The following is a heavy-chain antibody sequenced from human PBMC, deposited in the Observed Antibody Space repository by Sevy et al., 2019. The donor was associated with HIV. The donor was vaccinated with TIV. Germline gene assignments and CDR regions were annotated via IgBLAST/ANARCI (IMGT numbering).Heavy chain of an antibody. V-gene: IGHV3-48*03. CDR1: GFTFSSFE. CDR2: ISSSGSTI. J-gene: IGHJ6*02. Sequence: GGSLRLSCAASGFTFSSFEMTWVRQAPGKGLEWVSYISSSGSTIYYTNSVKGRFTISRDNAKNSLYLQMNSLRAEDTGVYYCARDLPGDSRMDVWGQGTTVTVSS. D-gene: IGHD3-22*01. CDR3: ARDLPGDSRMDV.